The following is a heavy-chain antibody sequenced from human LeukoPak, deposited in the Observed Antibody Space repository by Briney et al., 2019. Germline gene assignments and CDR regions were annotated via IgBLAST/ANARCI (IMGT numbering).Heavy chain of an antibody. V-gene: IGHV4-34*08. J-gene: IGHJ4*02. Sequence: SETLSLTCAVYGGTFSGYYWSWIRQPPGKGLEWIGEIYHSGSTNYNTSLKSRVTISVDTSKNQFSLKLSSVTAADTAVYYCAKTAAAGTGWYYFDYWGQGTLVTVSS. CDR2: IYHSGST. CDR1: GGTFSGYY. D-gene: IGHD6-13*01. CDR3: AKTAAAGTGWYYFDY.